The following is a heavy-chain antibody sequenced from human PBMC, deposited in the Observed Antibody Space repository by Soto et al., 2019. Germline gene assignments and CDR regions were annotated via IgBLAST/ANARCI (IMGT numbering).Heavy chain of an antibody. D-gene: IGHD6-19*01. Sequence: SQTLSLTCAISGDSVSSNSAAWNWIRQSPSRGLEWLGRTYYRAKWFNDYAVSVKSRITISPDTSKNQFSLQLNSVTPEDTAVYYCARDRDGSGRTHFDCWGQGTLVTVSS. V-gene: IGHV6-1*01. CDR3: ARDRDGSGRTHFDC. J-gene: IGHJ4*02. CDR2: TYYRAKWFN. CDR1: GDSVSSNSAA.